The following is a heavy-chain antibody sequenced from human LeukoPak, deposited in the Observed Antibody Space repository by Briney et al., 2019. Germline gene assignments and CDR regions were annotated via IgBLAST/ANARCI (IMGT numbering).Heavy chain of an antibody. CDR1: VYTFTGYY. Sequence: ASVKVSCKASVYTFTGYYMHWVRQAPGQGLEWMGWINPNSGGTNYAQKFQGWVTMTRDTSISTAYMELSRLRSDDTAVYYCARSDFYCSGGSCYRYYFDYWGQGTLVTVSS. CDR2: INPNSGGT. J-gene: IGHJ4*02. D-gene: IGHD2-15*01. V-gene: IGHV1-2*04. CDR3: ARSDFYCSGGSCYRYYFDY.